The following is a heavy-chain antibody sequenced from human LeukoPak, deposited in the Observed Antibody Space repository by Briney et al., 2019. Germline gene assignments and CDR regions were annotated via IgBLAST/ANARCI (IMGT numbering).Heavy chain of an antibody. CDR2: MNPNSGNT. V-gene: IGHV1-8*01. Sequence: GASVKVSRKASGYTFTSYDINWVRQATRQGLEWMGWMNPNSGNTGYAQKFQGRVTMTRNTSISTAYMELSSLRSEDTAVYYCARGSLYSSGRGDFDYWGQGTLVTVSS. CDR1: GYTFTSYD. J-gene: IGHJ4*02. D-gene: IGHD6-19*01. CDR3: ARGSLYSSGRGDFDY.